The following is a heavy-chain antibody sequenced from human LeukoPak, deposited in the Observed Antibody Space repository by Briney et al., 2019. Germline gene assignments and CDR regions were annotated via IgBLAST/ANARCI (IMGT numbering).Heavy chain of an antibody. J-gene: IGHJ4*02. V-gene: IGHV3-9*01. D-gene: IGHD3-22*01. CDR2: ISWNSGSI. Sequence: GGSLRLSCAASGFTFDDYAMHWVRQAPGKGLEWVSGISWNSGSIGYADSVKGRFTISRDNAKNSLYLQMSSLRAEDTALYYCAKDRADYYDSSGELDYWGQGTLVTVSS. CDR1: GFTFDDYA. CDR3: AKDRADYYDSSGELDY.